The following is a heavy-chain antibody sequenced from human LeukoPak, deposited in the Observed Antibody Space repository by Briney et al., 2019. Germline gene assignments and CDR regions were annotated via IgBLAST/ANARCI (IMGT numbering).Heavy chain of an antibody. J-gene: IGHJ4*02. CDR1: GFTFSSYA. V-gene: IGHV3-30*04. CDR2: ISHDGSNK. CDR3: ARKNADYDFWSGLSYFDY. D-gene: IGHD3-3*01. Sequence: GRSLRLSCAASGFTFSSYAMHWVRQAPGKGLEWVAIISHDGSNKYYADSVKGLFTISRDNSKNTLYLQMNSLRAEDTAVYYCARKNADYDFWSGLSYFDYWGQGTLVTVPS.